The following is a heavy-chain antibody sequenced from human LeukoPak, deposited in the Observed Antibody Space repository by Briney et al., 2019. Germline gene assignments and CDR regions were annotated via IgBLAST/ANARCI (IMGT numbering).Heavy chain of an antibody. V-gene: IGHV1-2*02. CDR2: INPNSGGT. CDR1: GYTFTGYY. J-gene: IGHJ6*03. D-gene: IGHD3-10*01. CDR3: ASSPNRNYYGSGSPHYYYYYMDV. Sequence: ASVKVSCKASGYTFTGYYMHWVRQAPGQGLEWMGWINPNSGGTNYAQKFQGRVTMTRDTSISTAYMELSRLRSDDTAVYYCASSPNRNYYGSGSPHYYYYYMDVWGKGTTVTVSS.